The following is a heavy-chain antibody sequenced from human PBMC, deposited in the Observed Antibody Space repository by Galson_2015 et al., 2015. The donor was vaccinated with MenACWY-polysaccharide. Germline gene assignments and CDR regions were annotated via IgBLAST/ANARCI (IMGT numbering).Heavy chain of an antibody. Sequence: YYNPSLESRVTISVDTSKNQFSLKLNSVTAADTALYYCARAPTPYCSSTSCFNKYAFDIWGQGTMVTVSS. V-gene: IGHV4-39*01. J-gene: IGHJ3*02. D-gene: IGHD2-2*01. CDR3: ARAPTPYCSSTSCFNKYAFDI.